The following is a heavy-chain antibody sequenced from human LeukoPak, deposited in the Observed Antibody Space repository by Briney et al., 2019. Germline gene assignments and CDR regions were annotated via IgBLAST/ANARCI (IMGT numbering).Heavy chain of an antibody. V-gene: IGHV3-21*01. CDR1: GFTFSSYS. CDR2: ISSSGIYT. J-gene: IGHJ4*02. Sequence: KLGGSLRLSCAASGFTFSSYSMTWVRQAPGKGLKWVSTISSSGIYTYYADSAKGRFTISRDDAKNSLYLQMNSLRAEDTAVYYCASLHYYDSSGRDYWGQGTLVTVSS. D-gene: IGHD3-22*01. CDR3: ASLHYYDSSGRDY.